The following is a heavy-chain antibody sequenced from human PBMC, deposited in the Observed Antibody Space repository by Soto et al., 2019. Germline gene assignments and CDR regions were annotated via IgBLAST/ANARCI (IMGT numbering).Heavy chain of an antibody. V-gene: IGHV3-7*01. CDR1: RFTFSNYW. Sequence: EVQLVQSGGGLVQPGGSLRLSCAASRFTFSNYWMSWVRQAPGKGLEWVANIKQDGSEKYYVDSVKGRFTISRDNAKNSLYLQMNSLRAEDTAVYYCARDREMDVWGQGTTVTVSS. CDR2: IKQDGSEK. J-gene: IGHJ6*02. CDR3: ARDREMDV. D-gene: IGHD3-10*01.